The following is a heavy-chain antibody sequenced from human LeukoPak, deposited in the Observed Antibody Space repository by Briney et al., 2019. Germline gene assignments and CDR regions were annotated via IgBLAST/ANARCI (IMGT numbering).Heavy chain of an antibody. J-gene: IGHJ4*02. CDR1: GFTFDDYA. CDR3: AKDMQPRPRYYFDY. D-gene: IGHD5-24*01. V-gene: IGHV3-9*01. Sequence: PGRSLRLSCAASGFTFDDYAMHWVRQAPGKGLEWVSGISWNSGSIGYADSVKGRFTISRDNAKNSLYLQMNSLRAEDTALYYCAKDMQPRPRYYFDYWGQGTLVTVSS. CDR2: ISWNSGSI.